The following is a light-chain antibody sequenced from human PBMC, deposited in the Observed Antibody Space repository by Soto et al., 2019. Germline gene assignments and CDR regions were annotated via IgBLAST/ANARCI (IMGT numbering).Light chain of an antibody. CDR2: EVN. Sequence: QSVLTQPPSASGSPGQSVTIACTGTSSDVGGYNYVSWYQQHPGKAPKVMIYEVNKRPSGVPDRFSGSKSGNTASLTVSGLQAEDEADYYCSLHAGTNIVYVFG. CDR3: SLHAGTNIVYV. J-gene: IGLJ1*01. CDR1: SSDVGGYNY. V-gene: IGLV2-8*01.